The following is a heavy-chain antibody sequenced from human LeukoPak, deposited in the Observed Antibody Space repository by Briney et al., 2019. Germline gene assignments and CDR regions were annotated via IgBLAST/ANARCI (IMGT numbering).Heavy chain of an antibody. Sequence: SETLSLTCTVSSGSISSYYWSWIRQPPGKGLEWIGYIYYSGSTNYNPSLKSRVTISVDTSKNQFSLKLSSVTAADTAVYYCAREITMVRGGRHWFDPWGQGTLVTVSS. CDR3: AREITMVRGGRHWFDP. CDR1: SGSISSYY. J-gene: IGHJ5*02. V-gene: IGHV4-59*01. D-gene: IGHD3-10*01. CDR2: IYYSGST.